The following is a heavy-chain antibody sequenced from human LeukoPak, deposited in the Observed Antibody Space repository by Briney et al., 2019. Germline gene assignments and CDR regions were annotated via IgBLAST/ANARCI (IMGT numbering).Heavy chain of an antibody. D-gene: IGHD3-10*01. CDR2: ISGSGDII. CDR3: ARGWYYEGSGSLYYFDY. J-gene: IGHJ4*02. V-gene: IGHV3-23*01. CDR1: GFTVSSNY. Sequence: GGSLRLSCAASGFTVSSNYMSWVRLAPGKGLEWVSGISGSGDIITYADSVKGRFTISRDNSKNTLYLQMNSLEAEDTAVYYCARGWYYEGSGSLYYFDYWGEETLVSASS.